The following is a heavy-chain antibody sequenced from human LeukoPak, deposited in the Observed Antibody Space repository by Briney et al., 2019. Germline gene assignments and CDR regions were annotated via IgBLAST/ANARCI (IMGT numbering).Heavy chain of an antibody. D-gene: IGHD6-19*01. CDR2: ISLYNPKT. CDR1: GYTFTSYA. J-gene: IGHJ1*01. Sequence: ASVKVSCKASGYTFTSYAISWVRQAPGQGLDWMGWISLYNPKTNYAQKFQGRVTMTTDTSTSTAYMELRSLRSDDTAVYYCARLGVAGDPSGAEYFQHWGQGTLLTVSS. CDR3: ARLGVAGDPSGAEYFQH. V-gene: IGHV1-18*01.